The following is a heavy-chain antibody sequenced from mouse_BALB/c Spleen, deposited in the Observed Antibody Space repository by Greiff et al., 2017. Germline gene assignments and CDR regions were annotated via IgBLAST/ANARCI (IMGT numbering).Heavy chain of an antibody. V-gene: IGHV5-6-5*01. Sequence: EVQVVESGGGLVKPGGSLKLSCAASGFNFSGYAMSWVRQTPEKRLEWVASISSGGSTYYPASVKGRVTISRDNARNILYLQLSSLRSEDTAMYYCARVELRQYWYFDGWGAGTTVTVSA. CDR1: GFNFSGYA. J-gene: IGHJ1*01. D-gene: IGHD1-2*01. CDR3: ARVELRQYWYFDG. CDR2: ISSGGST.